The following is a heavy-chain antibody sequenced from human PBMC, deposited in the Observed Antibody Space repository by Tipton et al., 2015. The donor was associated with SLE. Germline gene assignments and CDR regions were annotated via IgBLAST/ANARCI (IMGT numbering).Heavy chain of an antibody. Sequence: SLRLSCAASGFTFSSYGMHWVRQAPGKGLEWVAFIRYDGSNKYYADSVKGRLTISRDNSKNTLYLQMNSLRAEDTAVYYCAKAIVVVTAIGNWFDPWGQGTLVTVSS. D-gene: IGHD2-21*02. CDR2: IRYDGSNK. J-gene: IGHJ5*02. CDR3: AKAIVVVTAIGNWFDP. CDR1: GFTFSSYG. V-gene: IGHV3-30*02.